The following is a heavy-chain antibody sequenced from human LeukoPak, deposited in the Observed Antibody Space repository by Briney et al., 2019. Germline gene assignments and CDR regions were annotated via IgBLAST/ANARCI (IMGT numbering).Heavy chain of an antibody. Sequence: GGSLRLSCAASGFTFSSYSMNWVRQAPGKGLEWVSSISSSSSYIYYADSVKGRFTISRDNAKNSLYLQMNSLRAEDTAVYYCARDTSSWYSYCYYYYGMDVWGQGTTVTVSS. CDR3: ARDTSSWYSYCYYYYGMDV. D-gene: IGHD6-13*01. V-gene: IGHV3-21*01. J-gene: IGHJ6*02. CDR1: GFTFSSYS. CDR2: ISSSSSYI.